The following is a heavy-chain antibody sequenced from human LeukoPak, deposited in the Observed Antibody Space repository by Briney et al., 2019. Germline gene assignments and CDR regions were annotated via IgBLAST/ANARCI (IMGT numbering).Heavy chain of an antibody. CDR3: ARKAQYNGHYPLDY. D-gene: IGHD1-7*01. CDR1: GFTFSSYG. Sequence: GGSLRLSCAASGFTFSSYGMHWVRQAPGKGLEWVSGTSDRGDYTYYADSVKGRFTISRDSSKNTLFLQMNSLRAEDTALYFCARKAQYNGHYPLDYWGQGTLVTVSS. J-gene: IGHJ4*02. V-gene: IGHV3-23*01. CDR2: TSDRGDYT.